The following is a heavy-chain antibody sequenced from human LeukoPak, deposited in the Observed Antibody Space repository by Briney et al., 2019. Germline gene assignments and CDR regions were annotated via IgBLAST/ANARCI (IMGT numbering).Heavy chain of an antibody. CDR1: GGSISSGGYY. Sequence: PSETLSLTCTVSGGSISSGGYYWSWIRQPPGKGLEWIGYIYHSGSTYYNPSLKSRVTISIDRSKNQFSLRLSSVTAADTAVYYCASTFAGRREWGQGTLVTVSS. D-gene: IGHD3-16*01. CDR3: ASTFAGRRE. V-gene: IGHV4-30-2*01. CDR2: IYHSGST. J-gene: IGHJ4*02.